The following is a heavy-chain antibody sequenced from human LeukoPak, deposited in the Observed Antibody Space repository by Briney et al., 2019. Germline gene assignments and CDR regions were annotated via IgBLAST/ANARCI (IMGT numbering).Heavy chain of an antibody. Sequence: ASVKVSCKVSGYSLTELSMHWVRQAPGKGLEWMGGFDPEDGETIYAQKFQGRVTMTEDTSTDTAYMELSSLRSEDTAVYYCATWKGLLLSLDYWGQGTLVTVSS. D-gene: IGHD2-21*02. CDR1: GYSLTELS. CDR2: FDPEDGET. J-gene: IGHJ4*02. V-gene: IGHV1-24*01. CDR3: ATWKGLLLSLDY.